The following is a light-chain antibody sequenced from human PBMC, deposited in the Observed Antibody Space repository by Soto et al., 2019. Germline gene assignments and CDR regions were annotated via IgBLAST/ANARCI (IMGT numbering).Light chain of an antibody. Sequence: DIQMTQSPSTLSGSVGDRVTITCRASQTISSWLAWYQQKPGQAPRLLIYDASNRATGIPARFSGSGSGTDFTLTISSLEPEDFATYYCQQYTSYPWTFGHGTKVDIK. CDR2: DAS. CDR1: QTISSW. J-gene: IGKJ1*01. V-gene: IGKV1-5*01. CDR3: QQYTSYPWT.